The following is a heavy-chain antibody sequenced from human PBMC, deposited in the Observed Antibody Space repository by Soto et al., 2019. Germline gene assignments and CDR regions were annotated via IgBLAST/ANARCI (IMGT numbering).Heavy chain of an antibody. CDR2: INHSGST. V-gene: IGHV4-34*01. J-gene: IGHJ4*02. D-gene: IGHD2-15*01. CDR3: ARGRSGGSCYSVFTSCGLTFDY. CDR1: GGSFGGYY. Sequence: SETLSLTCAVYGGSFGGYYWSWIRQPPGKGLEWIGEINHSGSTNYNPSLKSRVTISVDTSKNQFSLKLSSVTAADTAVYYCARGRSGGSCYSVFTSCGLTFDYWGQGTLVTVSS.